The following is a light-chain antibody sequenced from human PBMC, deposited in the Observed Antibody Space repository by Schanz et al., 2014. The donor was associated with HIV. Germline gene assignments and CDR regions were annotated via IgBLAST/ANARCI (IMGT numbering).Light chain of an antibody. CDR1: SSNIGSNT. CDR3: AAWDDSLSGPV. J-gene: IGLJ2*01. CDR2: SNN. V-gene: IGLV1-44*01. Sequence: QSVLTQPPSASGTPGQRVTISCSGSSSNIGSNTVNWYQQLPGTAPKLLIYSNNQRPSGVPDRFSASKSGTSASLAISGLRSADEADYSCAAWDDSLSGPVFGGGTKLTVL.